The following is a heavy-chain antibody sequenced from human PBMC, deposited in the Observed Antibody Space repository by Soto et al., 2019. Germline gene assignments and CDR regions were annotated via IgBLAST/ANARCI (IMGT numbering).Heavy chain of an antibody. CDR1: GGTFSSYA. Sequence: QVQLVQSGAEVKKPGSSVKVSCKASGGTFSSYAISWVRQAPGQGLEWMGGIIPIFGTANYAQKFQGRVTITADDSTSTRYMELSSLRSEDTGVYYCASDLVGAMFLGMDVWGQGTTVTVSS. V-gene: IGHV1-69*12. CDR3: ASDLVGAMFLGMDV. CDR2: IIPIFGTA. D-gene: IGHD3-10*02. J-gene: IGHJ6*02.